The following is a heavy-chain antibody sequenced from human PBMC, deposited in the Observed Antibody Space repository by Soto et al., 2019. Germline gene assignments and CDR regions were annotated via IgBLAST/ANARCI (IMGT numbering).Heavy chain of an antibody. CDR2: ILGNGGDT. CDR3: ARPSMLASGTY. Sequence: GGSLRLSCVASGFIFRDYAMSWVRQAPGKGLEWVAAILGNGGDTGYADSVKGRFTISRDNSQNTLYLRLNSLRDEDTAVYYCARPSMLASGTYWGQGTLITVSS. V-gene: IGHV3-23*01. J-gene: IGHJ4*02. D-gene: IGHD6-13*01. CDR1: GFIFRDYA.